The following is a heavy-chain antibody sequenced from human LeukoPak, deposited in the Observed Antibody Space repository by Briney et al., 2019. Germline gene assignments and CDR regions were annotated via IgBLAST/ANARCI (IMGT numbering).Heavy chain of an antibody. J-gene: IGHJ4*02. CDR1: GFTFYDYT. Sequence: PGGSLRLSCAASGFTFYDYTMHWVRQAPGKGLEWVSLIRWDGVSTYYADSVKGRFTISRDNSKNSLYLQMNSLRTEDTALYYCGKGDTTMDTTLDYWGQGTLVTVYS. V-gene: IGHV3-43*01. CDR2: IRWDGVST. CDR3: GKGDTTMDTTLDY. D-gene: IGHD5-18*01.